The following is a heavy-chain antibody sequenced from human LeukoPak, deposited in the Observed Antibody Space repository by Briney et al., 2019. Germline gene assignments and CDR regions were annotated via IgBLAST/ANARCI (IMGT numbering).Heavy chain of an antibody. J-gene: IGHJ4*02. D-gene: IGHD3-22*01. Sequence: ASVKVYCKASGYTFTGYCMHWVGQAPGQGLEWMGWINPNSGGTNYAQKFQGRVTMTRDTSISTAYMELSRLRSDDTAVYYCYYYDSSGHDYWGQGTLVTVSS. CDR1: GYTFTGYC. CDR2: INPNSGGT. CDR3: YYYDSSGHDY. V-gene: IGHV1-2*02.